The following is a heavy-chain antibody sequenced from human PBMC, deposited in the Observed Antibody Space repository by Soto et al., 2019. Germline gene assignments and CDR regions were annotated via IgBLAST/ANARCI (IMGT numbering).Heavy chain of an antibody. V-gene: IGHV1-69*06. CDR2: IIPIFGTA. D-gene: IGHD2-2*02. Sequence: SVKVSCKASGGTFSSYAISWVRQAPGQGLEWMGGIIPIFGTANYAQKFQGRVTITADKSTSTAYMELSSLRSEDTAVYYCARDFKRRYCSSTSCYRRRRLGYYYYGMDVWGQGTTVTVSS. CDR3: ARDFKRRYCSSTSCYRRRRLGYYYYGMDV. CDR1: GGTFSSYA. J-gene: IGHJ6*02.